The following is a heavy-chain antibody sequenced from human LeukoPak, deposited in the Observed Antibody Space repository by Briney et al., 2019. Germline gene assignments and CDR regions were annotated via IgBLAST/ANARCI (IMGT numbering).Heavy chain of an antibody. CDR1: GFTLSNAW. J-gene: IGHJ4*02. Sequence: GGSLRLSCAASGFTLSNAWMSWVRQAQGKGLEWVGRIKSKTDGGTTDYTAPVKGRFTISRDDSKNTLYLQMNSLKTEDTAVYYCTTYLGLNYYFDYWGQGTLVTVSS. CDR2: IKSKTDGGTT. V-gene: IGHV3-15*01. CDR3: TTYLGLNYYFDY. D-gene: IGHD7-27*01.